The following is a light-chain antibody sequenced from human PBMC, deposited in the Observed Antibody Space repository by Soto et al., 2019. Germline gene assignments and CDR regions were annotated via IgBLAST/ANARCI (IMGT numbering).Light chain of an antibody. CDR1: SSNIGAGYD. V-gene: IGLV1-40*01. CDR3: QSYDSSQKV. CDR2: GNS. Sequence: VTISCTGSSSNIGAGYDVHWYQQLPGTAPKLLIYGNSNRPSGVPDRFSGSKSGTSASLAITGLQAEDEADYYCQSYDSSQKVFGTGNKVTVL. J-gene: IGLJ1*01.